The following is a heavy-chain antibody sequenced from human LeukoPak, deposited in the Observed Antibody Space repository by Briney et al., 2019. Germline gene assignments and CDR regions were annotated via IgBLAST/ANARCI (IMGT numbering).Heavy chain of an antibody. V-gene: IGHV5-51*01. J-gene: IGHJ5*02. CDR1: GSSFTRNW. CDR2: IYPGDSDT. Sequence: GESLKISCKGSGSSFTRNWIGWVRQMPGKGLEWMGIIYPGDSDTRYSPSFQGQVTISADKSISTAYLQWSSLKASDTAMYFCAKLGSSSEYWFDPWGQGTLVTVSS. D-gene: IGHD6-6*01. CDR3: AKLGSSSEYWFDP.